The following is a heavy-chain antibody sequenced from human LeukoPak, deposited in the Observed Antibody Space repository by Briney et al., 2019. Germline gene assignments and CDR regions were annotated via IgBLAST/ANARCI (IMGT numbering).Heavy chain of an antibody. CDR1: GGTFSSYA. CDR2: ISANNGIT. V-gene: IGHV1-18*01. J-gene: IGHJ4*02. D-gene: IGHD2-15*01. CDR3: AREVVAALPDHN. Sequence: ASVKVSCKASGGTFSSYAISWVRQAPGQGLEWMGWISANNGITKYAENLQGRVTMTTDTSTSTAYMELRSLRSDDTAVYYCAREVVAALPDHNWGQGTLVTVS.